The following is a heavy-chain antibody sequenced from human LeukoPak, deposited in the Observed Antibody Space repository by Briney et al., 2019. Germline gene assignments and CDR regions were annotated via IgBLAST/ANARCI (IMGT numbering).Heavy chain of an antibody. CDR2: INPSGGST. V-gene: IGHV1-46*01. D-gene: IGHD5-18*01. CDR1: GYTFTSYY. CDR3: ARGPTRVDTAMVPTLDV. J-gene: IGHJ6*02. Sequence: ASVKVSCKASGYTFTSYYMHWVRQAPGQGLEWMGIINPSGGSTSYAQKFQGRVTMTRDTSTSTVYMELSSLRSEDTAVYYCARGPTRVDTAMVPTLDVWGQGTTVTVSS.